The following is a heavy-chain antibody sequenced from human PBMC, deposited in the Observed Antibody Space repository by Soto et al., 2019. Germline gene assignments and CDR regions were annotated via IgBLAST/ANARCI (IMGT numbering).Heavy chain of an antibody. CDR3: ASNSYGYTFYYY. J-gene: IGHJ4*02. V-gene: IGHV4-30-4*01. D-gene: IGHD5-18*01. Sequence: QVQLQESGPGLVKPSQTLSLTCTVSGGSISSGDYYWSWLRQPPGNGLEWIGYIYYSGTTYYNPSLKSLVTISVDTSKNQFSLKMSSVTAAYTAVYYCASNSYGYTFYYYWVQGTLVTVSS. CDR1: GGSISSGDYY. CDR2: IYYSGTT.